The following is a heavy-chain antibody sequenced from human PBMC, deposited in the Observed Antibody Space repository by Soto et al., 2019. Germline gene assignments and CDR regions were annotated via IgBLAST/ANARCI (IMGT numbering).Heavy chain of an antibody. J-gene: IGHJ5*02. D-gene: IGHD3-10*01. CDR2: INTNTGNP. CDR1: GYTFTSYA. Sequence: QVQLVQSGSELKKPGASVKVSCKASGYTFTSYAMNWVRQAPGQGLEWMGWINTNTGNPTYAQGFTGRCVFSLDTPVSAAYLQTCSLKAEDTAVYYCAGGGELRGYNWFDPWGQGTLVTVSS. CDR3: AGGGELRGYNWFDP. V-gene: IGHV7-4-1*01.